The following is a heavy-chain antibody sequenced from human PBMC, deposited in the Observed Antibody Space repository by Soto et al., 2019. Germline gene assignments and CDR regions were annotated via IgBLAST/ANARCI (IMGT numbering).Heavy chain of an antibody. J-gene: IGHJ4*02. Sequence: QVHLVESGGGVVQPGRSLRLSCVGSGFTFSRYGMHWVRQAPGGGLEWVAVIVNHGNDRDYADSVKGRFAISRDNSKNTLYLQMDNLGVEDTAMYYCARDDDYEANGLDYWGQGTLVTVS. V-gene: IGHV3-33*01. CDR1: GFTFSRYG. D-gene: IGHD4-17*01. CDR3: ARDDDYEANGLDY. CDR2: IVNHGNDR.